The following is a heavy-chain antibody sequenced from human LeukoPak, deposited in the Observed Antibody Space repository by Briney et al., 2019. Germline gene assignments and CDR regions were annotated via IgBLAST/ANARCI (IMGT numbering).Heavy chain of an antibody. Sequence: SETLSLTCTVSGGSISSGGYYWSWIRQPPGKGLEWIGYIYHSGSTYYNPSLKSRVTISVDRSKNQFSLKLSSVTAADTAVYYCARAVAGTPLTFDYWGQGTLVTVSS. J-gene: IGHJ4*02. V-gene: IGHV4-30-2*01. CDR1: GGSISSGGYY. CDR2: IYHSGST. CDR3: ARAVAGTPLTFDY. D-gene: IGHD6-19*01.